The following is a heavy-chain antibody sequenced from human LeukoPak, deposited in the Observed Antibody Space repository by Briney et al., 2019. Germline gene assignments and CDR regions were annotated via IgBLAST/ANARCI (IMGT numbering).Heavy chain of an antibody. J-gene: IGHJ4*02. CDR3: ARLGPYYFDY. CDR1: GGSISSSSYY. CDR2: IYYSGST. Sequence: PSETLSLTCTVSGGSISSSSYYWGWIRQPPGKGLEWIGSIYYSGSTYYNPSLKSRVTISVDTSKNQFSLKLSSVTAADTAVYYCARLGPYYFDYWGQGTLVTVSS. V-gene: IGHV4-39*01.